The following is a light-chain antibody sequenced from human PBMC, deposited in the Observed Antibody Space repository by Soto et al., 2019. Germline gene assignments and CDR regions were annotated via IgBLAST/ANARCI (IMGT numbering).Light chain of an antibody. CDR2: AAS. V-gene: IGKV1-9*01. Sequence: DIQLTQSPSFLSASVGDRVTITCRASQGIGRYLAWYQEKPGIAPKLLIYAASTLESGVPSRFSGSGSGTEFTLTVSSLQPEDFATYYCQQFNNYSLTFGQGTKVEIK. J-gene: IGKJ1*01. CDR3: QQFNNYSLT. CDR1: QGIGRY.